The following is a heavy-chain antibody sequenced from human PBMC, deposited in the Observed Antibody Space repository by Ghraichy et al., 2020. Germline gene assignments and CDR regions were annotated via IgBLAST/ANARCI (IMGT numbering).Heavy chain of an antibody. CDR2: INHSGST. Sequence: SETLSLTCAVYGGSFSGYYWSWIRQPPGKGLEWIGEINHSGSTNYNPSLKSRVTISVDTSKNQFSLKLSSVTAADTAVYYCAGGGGSRYFDWLSPQAWGQGTLVTVSS. CDR3: AGGGGSRYFDWLSPQA. CDR1: GGSFSGYY. D-gene: IGHD3-9*01. V-gene: IGHV4-34*01. J-gene: IGHJ5*02.